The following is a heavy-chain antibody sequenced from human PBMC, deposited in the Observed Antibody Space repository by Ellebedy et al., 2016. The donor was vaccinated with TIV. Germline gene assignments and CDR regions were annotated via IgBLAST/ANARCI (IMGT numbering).Heavy chain of an antibody. D-gene: IGHD1-26*01. V-gene: IGHV3-23*01. CDR3: AKDNSGTYYYYGMDV. CDR1: GFTFSSYA. J-gene: IGHJ6*02. CDR2: VTGSGSST. Sequence: GESLKISCAASGFTFSSYAMSWVRQAPGKGLEWVSTVTGSGSSTYYADSVKGRFTISRDNSKNTLYLQMNSLRAEDTAVYYCAKDNSGTYYYYGMDVWGQGTTVTVSS.